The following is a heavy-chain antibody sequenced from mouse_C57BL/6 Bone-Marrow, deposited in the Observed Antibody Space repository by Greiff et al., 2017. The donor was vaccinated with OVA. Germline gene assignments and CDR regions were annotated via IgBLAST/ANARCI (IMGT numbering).Heavy chain of an antibody. CDR1: RYTFTSYW. CDR3: ARRYYGSSYWYFDV. V-gene: IGHV1-55*01. J-gene: IGHJ1*03. CDR2: IYPGSGST. D-gene: IGHD1-1*01. Sequence: QVQLKQPGAELVKPGASVKMSCKASRYTFTSYWITWVKQRPGQGLEWIGDIYPGSGSTNYNEKFKSKATLTVDTSSSTAYMQLSSLTSEDSAVYYCARRYYGSSYWYFDVWGTGTTVTVSS.